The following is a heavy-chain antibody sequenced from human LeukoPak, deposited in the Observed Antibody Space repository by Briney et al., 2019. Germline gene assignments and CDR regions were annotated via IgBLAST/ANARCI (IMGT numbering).Heavy chain of an antibody. J-gene: IGHJ3*02. CDR1: GFTFSSYG. D-gene: IGHD3-9*01. CDR2: ISSSSSYI. Sequence: PGGSLRLSCAASGFTFSSYGMNWVRQAPGKGLEWVSSISSSSSYIYYADSVKGRFTISRDNAKNSLYLQMNSLRAEDTAVYYCASLSGDILTGYDAFDIWGQGTMVTVSS. V-gene: IGHV3-21*01. CDR3: ASLSGDILTGYDAFDI.